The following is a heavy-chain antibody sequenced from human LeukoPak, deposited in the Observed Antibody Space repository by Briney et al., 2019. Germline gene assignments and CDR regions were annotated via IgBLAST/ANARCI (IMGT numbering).Heavy chain of an antibody. Sequence: SETLSLTCAVSGYSISSGYYWGWIRQPPGKGQEWIGSIYHSGSTYYNPSLKSRVTISVDTSKNQFSLKLSSVTAADTAVYYCARHGVSSSSWEFVYWGQGTVVTVSS. CDR3: ARHGVSSSSWEFVY. CDR1: GYSISSGYY. CDR2: IYHSGST. D-gene: IGHD6-13*01. V-gene: IGHV4-38-2*01. J-gene: IGHJ4*02.